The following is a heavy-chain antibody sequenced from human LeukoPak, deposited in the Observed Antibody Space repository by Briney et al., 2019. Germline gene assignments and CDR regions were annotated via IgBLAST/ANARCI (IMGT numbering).Heavy chain of an antibody. CDR1: GGSISSYD. V-gene: IGHV4-59*08. CDR3: ARHLGYCSSTGCNSWFDP. CDR2: IYYGGST. J-gene: IGHJ5*02. Sequence: SETLSLTCTVSGGSISSYDWSWIRQPPGKGLEWVGYIYYGGSTNYNPSLKSRVTISVDTSKNQFSLKLSSVTAADTAVYYCARHLGYCSSTGCNSWFDPWGQGTLVTVSS. D-gene: IGHD2-2*03.